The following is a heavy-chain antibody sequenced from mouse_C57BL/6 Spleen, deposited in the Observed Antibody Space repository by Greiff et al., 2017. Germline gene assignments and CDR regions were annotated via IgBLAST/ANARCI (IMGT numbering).Heavy chain of an antibody. V-gene: IGHV1-15*01. CDR1: GYTFTDYE. D-gene: IGHD4-1*01. Sequence: VQLQQSGAELVRPGASVTLSCKASGYTFTDYEMHWVKQTPVHGLEWIGAIDPETGGTAYNQKFKGKAILTADKSSSTAYMELRSLTSEDSAVXCFTRRTGPYFDYLGQGTTLTVSS. CDR2: IDPETGGT. CDR3: TRRTGPYFDY. J-gene: IGHJ2*01.